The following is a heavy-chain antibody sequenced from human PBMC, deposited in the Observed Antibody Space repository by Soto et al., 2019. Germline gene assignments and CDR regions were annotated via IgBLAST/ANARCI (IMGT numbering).Heavy chain of an antibody. CDR1: VYTFSYYY. Sequence: XSGKVCCKASVYTFSYYYVHWVRQAPGQGLEWMGFINPSGDSTTYVQKFQGRVTMTRDTSTSTVYMDLSSLRSEDTAVYYCARGSSLALEYWGQGTPVTVSS. CDR2: INPSGDST. J-gene: IGHJ4*02. V-gene: IGHV1-46*01. CDR3: ARGSSLALEY.